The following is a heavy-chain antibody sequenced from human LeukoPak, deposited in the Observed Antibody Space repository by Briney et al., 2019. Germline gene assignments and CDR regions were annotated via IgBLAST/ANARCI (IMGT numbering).Heavy chain of an antibody. CDR2: IYSGGGT. D-gene: IGHD4-17*01. Sequence: GGSLRLSCAASGFSVSSNYFSWVRQAPGEGLEWVSVIYSGGGTHYAESVKGRFTISRDTSKNMVYLQMNSLRAEDTAVYYCVTRVGDFPYTWFDPWGQGTLVTVSS. CDR3: VTRVGDFPYTWFDP. J-gene: IGHJ5*02. CDR1: GFSVSSNY. V-gene: IGHV3-53*01.